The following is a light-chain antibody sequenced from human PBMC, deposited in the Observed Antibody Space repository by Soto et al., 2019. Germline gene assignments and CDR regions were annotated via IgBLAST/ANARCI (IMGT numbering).Light chain of an antibody. CDR3: QLYGSSHI. CDR2: GTS. J-gene: IGKJ4*01. CDR1: QTVSASN. Sequence: EIVLTQSPGTLSFSAGERATLSCRASQTVSASNIVWYQQRPGQAPRLLIYGTSTRATGLPVRFSGSGSGTDFTLTISRLEPEDFAVYYCQLYGSSHIFGGGTKVDIK. V-gene: IGKV3-20*01.